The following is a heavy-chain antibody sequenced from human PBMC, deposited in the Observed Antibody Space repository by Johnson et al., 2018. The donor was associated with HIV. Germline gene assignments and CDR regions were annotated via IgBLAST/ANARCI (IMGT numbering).Heavy chain of an antibody. CDR3: ARDAYSFHI. D-gene: IGHD2-21*01. V-gene: IGHV3-30*03. J-gene: IGHJ3*02. CDR1: GFTFSSYG. Sequence: QVKLVESGGGLVKPGGSLTVSCAASGFTFSSYGMHWVRQAPGKGLEWVAVISYDGSNKYYADSVKGRFTISRDNSKNTLYRQMNSMRAEDTAVYYCARDAYSFHIWGQGTMVTVSS. CDR2: ISYDGSNK.